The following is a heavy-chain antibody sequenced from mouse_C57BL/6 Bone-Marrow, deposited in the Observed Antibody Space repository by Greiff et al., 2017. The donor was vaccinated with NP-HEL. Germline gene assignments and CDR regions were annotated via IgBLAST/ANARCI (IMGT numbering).Heavy chain of an antibody. Sequence: QVQLKQPGAELVRPGSSVKLSCKASGYTFTSYWMDWVKQRPGQGLEWIGNIYPSDSETHYTQKFKDKATLTVDKSSSTAYMQLSSLTSEDSAGDYCARNYGSFFDYWGQGTTLTVSS. CDR1: GYTFTSYW. CDR2: IYPSDSET. J-gene: IGHJ2*01. CDR3: ARNYGSFFDY. D-gene: IGHD1-1*01. V-gene: IGHV1-61*01.